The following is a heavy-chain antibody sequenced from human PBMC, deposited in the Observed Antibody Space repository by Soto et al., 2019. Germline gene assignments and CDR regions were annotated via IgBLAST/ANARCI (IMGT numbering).Heavy chain of an antibody. CDR3: AKHRSGSLSE. Sequence: VQVLESGGGLVQPGDSLRLSCAASGFTFRNYAIAWVRQAPGKGLEWVSVITGSGAGIYYADSVKGRFTISRDNSRDTASLQLNSPRAEDTAVYYSAKHRSGSLSEWGQGTLVTASS. D-gene: IGHD1-26*01. CDR2: ITGSGAGI. CDR1: GFTFRNYA. V-gene: IGHV3-23*01. J-gene: IGHJ4*02.